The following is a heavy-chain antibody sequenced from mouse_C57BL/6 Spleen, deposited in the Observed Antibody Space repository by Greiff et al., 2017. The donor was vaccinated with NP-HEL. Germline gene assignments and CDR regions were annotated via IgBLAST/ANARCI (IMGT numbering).Heavy chain of an antibody. V-gene: IGHV1-50*01. CDR3: ARYDDGYYGAY. CDR1: GYTFTSYW. Sequence: VQLQQPGAELVKPGASVKLSCKASGYTFTSYWMQWVKQRPGPGLEWIGEIDPSDSYTNYNQKFKGKATLTVDTSSSPAYMQLSSLTAEYAAVYYCARYDDGYYGAYWGQGTLVTVSA. D-gene: IGHD2-3*01. J-gene: IGHJ3*01. CDR2: IDPSDSYT.